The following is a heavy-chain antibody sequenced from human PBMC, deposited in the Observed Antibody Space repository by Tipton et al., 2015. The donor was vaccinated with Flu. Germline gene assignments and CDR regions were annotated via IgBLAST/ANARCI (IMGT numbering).Heavy chain of an antibody. V-gene: IGHV1-46*01. CDR2: INPSGGST. J-gene: IGHJ4*02. Sequence: VQLVQSGAEVKKPGSSVKVSCKASGGTFSSYAISWVRQAPGQGLEWMGIINPSGGSTSYAQKFQGRVTMTRDTSTSTVYMELSSLRSEDTAVYYCARGNVLGGYYFDYWGQGTLVTVSS. CDR1: GGTFSSYA. D-gene: IGHD3-16*01. CDR3: ARGNVLGGYYFDY.